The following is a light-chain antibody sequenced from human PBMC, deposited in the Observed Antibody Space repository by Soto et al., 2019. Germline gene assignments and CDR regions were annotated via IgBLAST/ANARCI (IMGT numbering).Light chain of an antibody. CDR2: ATS. CDR1: QAISSY. Sequence: DIQLTQSPSSLSASVGDRVIITCRASQAISSYLAWYQQKPGKVPELLIYATSTLQSGAPSRFSGSGSGTDFTLTIISLQPEDVATYYSHKYNHAPTFGGGTKVEIK. J-gene: IGKJ4*01. CDR3: HKYNHAPT. V-gene: IGKV1-27*01.